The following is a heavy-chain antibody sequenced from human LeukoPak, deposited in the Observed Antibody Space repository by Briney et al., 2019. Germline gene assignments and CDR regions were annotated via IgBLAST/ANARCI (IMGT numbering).Heavy chain of an antibody. D-gene: IGHD4-17*01. CDR3: ARGPRAYGDYEDY. J-gene: IGHJ4*02. Sequence: QSGGSLRLSCAASGFTFSSYAMSWVRQAPGKGLEWVSAISGSGGSTYYADSVKGRFTISRDNSKNTLYLQMNSLRAEDTAVYYCARGPRAYGDYEDYWGQGTLVTVSS. CDR1: GFTFSSYA. CDR2: ISGSGGST. V-gene: IGHV3-23*01.